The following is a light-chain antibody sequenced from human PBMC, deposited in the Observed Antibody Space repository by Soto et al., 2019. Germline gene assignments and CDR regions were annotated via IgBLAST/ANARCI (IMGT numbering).Light chain of an antibody. CDR1: QSVSSSY. V-gene: IGKV3-20*01. J-gene: IGKJ1*01. Sequence: EIVLTQSPGTLSLSPGERATLSCRASQSVSSSYLAWYQQKPVQAPRPLIYGASRRAIGIPDRFSGSGSGTDFTLTISRLEPEDFAVYYCQQYGSSPWTFGQGTKVEI. CDR2: GAS. CDR3: QQYGSSPWT.